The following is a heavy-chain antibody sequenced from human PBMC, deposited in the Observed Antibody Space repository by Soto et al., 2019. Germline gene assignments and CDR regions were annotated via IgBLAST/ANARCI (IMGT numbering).Heavy chain of an antibody. J-gene: IGHJ4*02. Sequence: PSETLSLTCAAYGGSFSGYYWSWIRHPPGTGLEWLGEIQHSGSTNYNPSLKSRVTISVDTSKNQFSLKLSFVTAADTAVYYCARRGSSLWGQGTLVTVSS. CDR3: ARRGSSL. V-gene: IGHV4-34*01. D-gene: IGHD3-10*01. CDR2: IQHSGST. CDR1: GGSFSGYY.